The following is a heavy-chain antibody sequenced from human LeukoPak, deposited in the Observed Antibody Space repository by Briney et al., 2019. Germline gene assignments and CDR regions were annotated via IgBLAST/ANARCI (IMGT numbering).Heavy chain of an antibody. CDR1: GFPFSSYA. Sequence: QAGGSLRLSCAASGFPFSSYAMSWVRQAPGKGLEWVSTISGSGGGTYYADSVKGRFTISRDNSKNTLYFQMNSLRAEDTAVYYCAKSPGYTVVVHFDYWGRGTLVTVSS. J-gene: IGHJ4*02. CDR2: ISGSGGGT. CDR3: AKSPGYTVVVHFDY. D-gene: IGHD3-22*01. V-gene: IGHV3-23*01.